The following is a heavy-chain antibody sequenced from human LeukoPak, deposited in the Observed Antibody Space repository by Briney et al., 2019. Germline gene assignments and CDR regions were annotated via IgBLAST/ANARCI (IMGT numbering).Heavy chain of an antibody. Sequence: PSETLSLTCTVSGGSISSYYWSWIRQPPGKGLEWIGSIYYSGSTYYNPSLKSRVTISVDTSKNQFSLKLSSVTAADTAVYYCAREWSRYRSGWYVLNWGQGTLVTVSS. V-gene: IGHV4-59*12. CDR2: IYYSGST. D-gene: IGHD6-19*01. CDR3: AREWSRYRSGWYVLN. J-gene: IGHJ4*02. CDR1: GGSISSYY.